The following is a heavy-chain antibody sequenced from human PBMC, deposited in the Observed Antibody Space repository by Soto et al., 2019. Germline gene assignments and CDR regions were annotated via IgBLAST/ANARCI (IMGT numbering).Heavy chain of an antibody. V-gene: IGHV3-23*01. CDR2: IGGGGGST. Sequence: EVQLLESGGGLVQPGGSLRLSCAASGFTFSNYAMGWVRQAPGKGLEWVSAIGGGGGSTYYADSVKGRFTISRDNSKNTLYLQMNSLIAEDTAVYYCAKTTEAVAGTVYGYWGQGALVTVSS. CDR3: AKTTEAVAGTVYGY. CDR1: GFTFSNYA. D-gene: IGHD6-19*01. J-gene: IGHJ4*02.